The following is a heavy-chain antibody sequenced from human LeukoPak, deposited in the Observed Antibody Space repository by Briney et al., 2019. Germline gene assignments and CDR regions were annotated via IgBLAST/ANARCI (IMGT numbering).Heavy chain of an antibody. J-gene: IGHJ5*02. CDR3: ARQTDYYGSGSYYGVFDP. CDR2: IYYSGST. CDR1: GGSISSSSYY. V-gene: IGHV4-39*01. Sequence: PSPSQSLTCTVAGGSISSSSYYCAWIREPPGNGLEWIGSIYYSGSTNYSPSLKSRVTVSVDTSKNHFSLKLRSETAADTAVYYCARQTDYYGSGSYYGVFDPWGQGTLVTVSS. D-gene: IGHD3-10*01.